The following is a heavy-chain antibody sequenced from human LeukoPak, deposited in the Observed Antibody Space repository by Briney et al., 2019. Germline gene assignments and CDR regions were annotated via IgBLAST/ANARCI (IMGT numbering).Heavy chain of an antibody. J-gene: IGHJ3*02. CDR2: IYPRDSDT. V-gene: IGHV5-51*01. CDR3: ARQTDPFDI. Sequence: PGESLKISCKGSGYTFTSYWIAWVRQMPGKGLECMGIIYPRDSDTRYSPSFQGQVTISADKSISTAYLQWSSLKASDTAMYYCARQTDPFDIWGQGTMVTVSS. CDR1: GYTFTSYW.